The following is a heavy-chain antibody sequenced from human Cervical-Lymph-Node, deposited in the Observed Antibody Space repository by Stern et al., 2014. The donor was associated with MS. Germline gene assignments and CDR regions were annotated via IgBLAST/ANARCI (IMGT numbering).Heavy chain of an antibody. V-gene: IGHV1-2*06. CDR2: LNPNSDDP. J-gene: IGHJ4*02. CDR3: AREATRIIVGIDY. Sequence: VQLVESGAKMKKPGASVKVSCKASGYDFTGFFIHWVRQVPGQGLEWMGRLNPNSDDPTYAQDFQYRVTLTRDTSISTAYLELSRLTSADTAVYYCAREATRIIVGIDYWGQGTQVTVSS. D-gene: IGHD2/OR15-2a*01. CDR1: GYDFTGFF.